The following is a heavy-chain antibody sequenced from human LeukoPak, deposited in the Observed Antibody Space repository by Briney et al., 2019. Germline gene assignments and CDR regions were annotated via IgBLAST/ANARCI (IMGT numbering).Heavy chain of an antibody. D-gene: IGHD3-10*01. V-gene: IGHV4-4*02. CDR2: IYHSGST. Sequence: MTSGTLSLTCVVSGGSISSSNWWSWVRQPPEKGLEWIGEIYHSGSTNYNPSLKSRVTISVDKSKNQFSLKLSSVTAADTAVYYCAKSNGYGLVDIWGQGTMVTVSS. CDR1: GGSISSSNW. CDR3: AKSNGYGLVDI. J-gene: IGHJ3*02.